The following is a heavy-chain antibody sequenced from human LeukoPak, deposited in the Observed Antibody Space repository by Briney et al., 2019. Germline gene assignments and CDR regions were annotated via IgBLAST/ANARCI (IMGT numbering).Heavy chain of an antibody. D-gene: IGHD3-10*01. Sequence: ASVKVSCKVSGYTLTELSMHWVRQAPGKGLEWMGGFDPEGGETIYAQKFQGRVTITRDTSASTAYMELSSLRSEDTAVYYCARGFVVRGVTTFDIWGQGTMVTVSS. CDR1: GYTLTELS. CDR2: FDPEGGET. CDR3: ARGFVVRGVTTFDI. J-gene: IGHJ3*02. V-gene: IGHV1-24*01.